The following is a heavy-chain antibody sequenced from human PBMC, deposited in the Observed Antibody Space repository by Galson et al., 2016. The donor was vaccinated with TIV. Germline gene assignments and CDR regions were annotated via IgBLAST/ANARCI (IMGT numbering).Heavy chain of an antibody. CDR2: IFSSGST. CDR3: TRDSWTSGYNSAWEAFDF. Sequence: SETLSLTCTVSGASVSSGNYYWTWIRQSPGKGLECMGYIFSSGSTKYNPSLKGRVTISADTSKNQFSLKLSSVTAADTAVYYCTRDSWTSGYNSAWEAFDFWGQGTKVTVAS. J-gene: IGHJ3*01. V-gene: IGHV4-61*01. D-gene: IGHD6-19*01. CDR1: GASVSSGNYY.